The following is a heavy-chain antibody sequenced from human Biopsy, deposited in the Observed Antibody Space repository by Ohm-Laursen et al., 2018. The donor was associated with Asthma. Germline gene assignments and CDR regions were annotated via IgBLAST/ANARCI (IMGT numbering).Heavy chain of an antibody. Sequence: GSSVKVSCKASGGTFSNFAISWVRQAPGQGLEWLGGIMTVFGTTNYAQKFQGRVTITADESTSTAYMEVTSLRSEDTAMYYCARCQVGYSSGWSLLLKKIYYSGMDVWGQGTAVTVSS. CDR3: ARCQVGYSSGWSLLLKKIYYSGMDV. CDR1: GGTFSNFA. D-gene: IGHD6-19*01. CDR2: IMTVFGTT. V-gene: IGHV1-69*01. J-gene: IGHJ6*02.